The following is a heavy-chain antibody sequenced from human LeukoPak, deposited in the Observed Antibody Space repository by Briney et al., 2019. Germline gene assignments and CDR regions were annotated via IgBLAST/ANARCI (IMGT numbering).Heavy chain of an antibody. V-gene: IGHV4-4*02. D-gene: IGHD3-10*01. J-gene: IGHJ4*02. CDR1: GGSISRSNW. Sequence: SETLSLTCAVSGGSISRSNWWGWVRQSPGKGLEWIGEIYDNGSTNYKPSLKSRVTISVDTSKNQFSLKLTSVTAADTAMYYCARDARVQKWFGEVIMTTTYYFDDWGQGTLVTVSS. CDR2: IYDNGST. CDR3: ARDARVQKWFGEVIMTTTYYFDD.